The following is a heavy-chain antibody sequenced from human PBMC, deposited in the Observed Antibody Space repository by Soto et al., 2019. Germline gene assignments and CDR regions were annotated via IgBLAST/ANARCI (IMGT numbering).Heavy chain of an antibody. J-gene: IGHJ4*02. Sequence: GGSLRLSCAASGSTFSSYTMAWVRQAPGKGLDWVSSISDTGGNTYYADSVKGRFTISRDNSKNTLYLQMNSLRADDTALYYCARGGNSWYNYWGQGALVTVSS. CDR1: GSTFSSYT. V-gene: IGHV3-23*01. D-gene: IGHD6-13*01. CDR2: ISDTGGNT. CDR3: ARGGNSWYNY.